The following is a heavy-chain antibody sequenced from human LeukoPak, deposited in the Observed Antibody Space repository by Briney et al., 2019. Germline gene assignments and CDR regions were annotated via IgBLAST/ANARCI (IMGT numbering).Heavy chain of an antibody. D-gene: IGHD3-22*01. Sequence: ASVKVSCKASGYTFSTYGINWVRQAPGQGLEWMGWISAYNGNTNYAQKLQGRVTMTTDTSTSTAYMELRSLRSDDTAVYYCARYTYDSSFDYWGQGTLVTVSS. CDR1: GYTFSTYG. CDR2: ISAYNGNT. V-gene: IGHV1-18*01. J-gene: IGHJ4*02. CDR3: ARYTYDSSFDY.